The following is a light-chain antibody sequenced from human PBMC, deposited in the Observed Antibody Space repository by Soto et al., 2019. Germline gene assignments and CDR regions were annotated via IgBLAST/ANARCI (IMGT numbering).Light chain of an antibody. CDR2: EVS. CDR3: CSYAGSTTLYV. CDR1: SSDVGSYNL. Sequence: QSALTQPASVSGSPGQSITLSCTGTSSDVGSYNLVSWYQQHPGKAPKLMIYEVSKRPSGVSNRFSGSKSGNTASLTISGLQAEDEADYYCCSYAGSTTLYVFGTGTKVT. V-gene: IGLV2-23*02. J-gene: IGLJ1*01.